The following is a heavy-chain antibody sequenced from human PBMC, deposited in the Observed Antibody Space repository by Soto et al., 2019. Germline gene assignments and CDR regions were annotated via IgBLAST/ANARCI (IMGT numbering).Heavy chain of an antibody. CDR3: ARDSQYSTDWQRFDS. J-gene: IGHJ4*02. Sequence: QVQLVQSGVEVKKPGASVKVSCKASGYTFTNYAISWVRQAPGRGLEWMGWVNTYNGNPNYAQIFQGRVTMTTDTSTGTVYMELRSLNSDASAVYYCARDSQYSTDWQRFDSWGQGTLVTVSS. CDR1: GYTFTNYA. D-gene: IGHD6-6*01. V-gene: IGHV1-18*01. CDR2: VNTYNGNP.